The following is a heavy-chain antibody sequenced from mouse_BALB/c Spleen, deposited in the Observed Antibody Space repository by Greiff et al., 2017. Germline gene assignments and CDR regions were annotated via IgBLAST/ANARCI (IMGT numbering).Heavy chain of an antibody. Sequence: VQLKESGPELVKPGASVKISCKASGYAFSSSWMNWVKQRPGQGLEWIGRIYPGDGDTNYNGKFKGKATLTADKSSSTAYMQLSSLTSVDSAVYFCAKWGGGDYWGQGTTLTVSS. CDR3: AKWGGGDY. J-gene: IGHJ2*01. CDR1: GYAFSSSW. D-gene: IGHD1-3*01. V-gene: IGHV1-82*01. CDR2: IYPGDGDT.